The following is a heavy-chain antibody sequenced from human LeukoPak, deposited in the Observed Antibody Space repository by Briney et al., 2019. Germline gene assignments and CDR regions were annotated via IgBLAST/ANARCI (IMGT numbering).Heavy chain of an antibody. Sequence: GSSVKVSCKASGGTFSSYAISWVRQAPGQGLEWMGGIIPIFGTANYAQKFQGRVTITADESTSTAYMELSSLRSEDTAVYYCARGNEYCSSTSCLYYYGMDVWGEGTTVTVSS. J-gene: IGHJ6*04. V-gene: IGHV1-69*01. D-gene: IGHD2-2*01. CDR2: IIPIFGTA. CDR1: GGTFSSYA. CDR3: ARGNEYCSSTSCLYYYGMDV.